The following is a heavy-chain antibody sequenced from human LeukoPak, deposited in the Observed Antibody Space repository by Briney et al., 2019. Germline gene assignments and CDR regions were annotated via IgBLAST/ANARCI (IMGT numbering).Heavy chain of an antibody. J-gene: IGHJ4*02. V-gene: IGHV4-4*07. CDR3: ARVGRGYSYGKNTLYYFDY. Sequence: SETLSLTCTVSGGSISSYYWSWIRQPAGKGLEWIGRIYTSGSTNYNPSLKSRVTMSVDTSKNQFSLKLSSVTAADTAVYYCARVGRGYSYGKNTLYYFDYWGQGTLVTVSS. CDR2: IYTSGST. D-gene: IGHD5-18*01. CDR1: GGSISSYY.